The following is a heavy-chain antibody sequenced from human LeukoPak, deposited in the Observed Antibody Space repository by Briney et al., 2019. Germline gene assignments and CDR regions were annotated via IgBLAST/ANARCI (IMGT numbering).Heavy chain of an antibody. V-gene: IGHV4-39*07. D-gene: IGHD3-10*01. Sequence: SETLSLTCAVSGGSISCSVCYWGWIRQPPGKGLEWIGSIYYSGSTYFNPSLKSRVTISVDKSKNQFSLKLSPVTAADTAVYYCARDSPRDQNGSHGMDVWGQGTTVTVSS. CDR1: GGSISCSVCY. J-gene: IGHJ6*02. CDR2: IYYSGST. CDR3: ARDSPRDQNGSHGMDV.